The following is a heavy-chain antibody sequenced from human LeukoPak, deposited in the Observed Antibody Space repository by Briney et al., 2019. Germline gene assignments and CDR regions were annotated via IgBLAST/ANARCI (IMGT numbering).Heavy chain of an antibody. CDR2: INPSGGST. J-gene: IGHJ6*02. CDR1: GYTFTSYY. D-gene: IGHD6-19*01. CDR3: ASQVAVAGDYYGMDV. V-gene: IGHV1-46*01. Sequence: ASVKVSCKASGYTFTSYYMHWVRQAPGQGLEWMGIINPSGGSTSYAQKFRGRVTMTRDTSTSTVYMELSSLRSEDTAVYYCASQVAVAGDYYGMDVWGQGTTVTVSS.